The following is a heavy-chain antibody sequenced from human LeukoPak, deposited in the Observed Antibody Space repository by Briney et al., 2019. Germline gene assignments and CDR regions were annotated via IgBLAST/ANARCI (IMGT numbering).Heavy chain of an antibody. D-gene: IGHD2-2*01. CDR3: ARADGVVVPAAQSAFDI. CDR1: GGSFSGYY. CDR2: INHSGST. V-gene: IGHV4-34*01. Sequence: SETLSLTCAVYGGSFSGYYWSWIRQPPGKGLEWIGEINHSGSTNYNPSLKSRVTISVDTSKNQFSLKLSSVTAADTAVYYCARADGVVVPAAQSAFDIWGQGTMVTVSS. J-gene: IGHJ3*02.